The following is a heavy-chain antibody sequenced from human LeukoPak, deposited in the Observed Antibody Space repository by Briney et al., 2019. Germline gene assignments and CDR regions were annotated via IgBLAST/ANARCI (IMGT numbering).Heavy chain of an antibody. CDR2: ISPSDSYT. CDR3: GRRLQRHFDY. V-gene: IGHV5-10-1*01. D-gene: IGHD2-15*01. J-gene: IGHJ4*02. CDR1: GCCFTSYW. Sequence: GGSLQSFSKGAGCCFTSYWIIWGGQMAGKGRERMGSISPSDSYTTYSPSFQGPVNISVDKFIRTAYLQWSSLKASDTAMYYCGRRLQRHFDYWGQGTLVTVSS.